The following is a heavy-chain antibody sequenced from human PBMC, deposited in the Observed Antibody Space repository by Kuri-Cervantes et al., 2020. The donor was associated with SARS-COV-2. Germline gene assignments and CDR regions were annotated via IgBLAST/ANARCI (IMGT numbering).Heavy chain of an antibody. D-gene: IGHD2-8*01. J-gene: IGHJ1*01. CDR1: GFIVSSSY. CDR3: ARSCTYARCSEYFQH. Sequence: GESLKISCAASGFIVSSSYMSWVRQAPGKGLEWVSIIYAGGGTYYADSVKGQFTISRDISKNTVFLQMNRLRSEDTAVYYCARSCTYARCSEYFQHWGQGTLVTVSS. V-gene: IGHV3-66*02. CDR2: IYAGGGT.